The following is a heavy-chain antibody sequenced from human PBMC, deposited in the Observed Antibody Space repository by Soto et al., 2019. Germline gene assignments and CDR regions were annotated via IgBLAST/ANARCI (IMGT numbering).Heavy chain of an antibody. J-gene: IGHJ4*02. D-gene: IGHD3-3*01. CDR2: IYYTGSS. CDR1: GGSISSYY. V-gene: IGHV4-59*01. CDR3: ARGPNYDFWSGYFRG. Sequence: SETLSLTCTGSGGSISSYYWSWIRQPPGKGLEWIGYIYYTGSSNYNPSLKSRVTMSVDLSRNQFSLRLSSVTTADTAVYYCARGPNYDFWSGYFRGWGQGTLVTVSS.